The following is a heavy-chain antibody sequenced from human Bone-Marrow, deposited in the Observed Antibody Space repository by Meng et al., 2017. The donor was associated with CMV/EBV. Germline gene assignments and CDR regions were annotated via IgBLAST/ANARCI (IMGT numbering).Heavy chain of an antibody. D-gene: IGHD6-19*01. Sequence: GSLRLSCTVSGGSISSYYWSWIRQPPGKGLEWIGYIYYSGSTNYNPSLKSRVTISVDTSKNQFSLKLSSVTAADTAVYYCARSVPLVSSGWYSNWGQGTLVTVSS. J-gene: IGHJ4*02. CDR3: ARSVPLVSSGWYSN. CDR1: GGSISSYY. CDR2: IYYSGST. V-gene: IGHV4-59*12.